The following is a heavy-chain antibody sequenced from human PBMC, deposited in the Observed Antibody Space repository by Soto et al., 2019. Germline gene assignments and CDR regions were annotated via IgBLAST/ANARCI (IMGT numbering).Heavy chain of an antibody. D-gene: IGHD3-22*01. CDR1: GYTFTSYG. CDR2: ISAYNGNT. V-gene: IGHV1-18*01. CDR3: AREGYYDSSGYQYGMDV. Sequence: QVQLVQSGAEVKKPGASVKVSCKASGYTFTSYGISWVRQAPGQGLEWMGWISAYNGNTNYAQKLQDRVTMTTDTSTSTAYMELRSLRSDDTAVYYCAREGYYDSSGYQYGMDVWGQGTTVTVSS. J-gene: IGHJ6*02.